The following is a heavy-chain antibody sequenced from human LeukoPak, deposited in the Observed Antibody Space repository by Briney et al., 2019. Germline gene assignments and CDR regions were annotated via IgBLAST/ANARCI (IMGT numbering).Heavy chain of an antibody. CDR3: ARGTYPRDSSLDLPPDDAFDY. CDR2: ISSSSSYI. Sequence: GGSLRLSCAASGFTFSSYSMNWVRQPPGKGLEWVSSISSSSSYIYYADSVKGRFTISRDNAKNSLYLQMNSLRAEDTAVYYCARGTYPRDSSLDLPPDDAFDYWGQGTLVTVSS. D-gene: IGHD1-1*01. J-gene: IGHJ4*02. CDR1: GFTFSSYS. V-gene: IGHV3-21*01.